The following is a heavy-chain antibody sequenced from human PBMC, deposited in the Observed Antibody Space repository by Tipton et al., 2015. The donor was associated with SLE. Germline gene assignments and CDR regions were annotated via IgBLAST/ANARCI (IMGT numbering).Heavy chain of an antibody. CDR3: ASSDQGPYGEYVV. CDR2: IYYTGGT. D-gene: IGHD4-17*01. V-gene: IGHV4-59*01. J-gene: IGHJ4*02. Sequence: TLSLTCSVSGGSISSNYWSWIRQATGKRLEWIGFIYYTGGTTYNPSLRIRVTISVDTTKNHFSLRPTSVTSTDTAVYFCASSDQGPYGEYVVWGRGTLGTVSS. CDR1: GGSISSNY.